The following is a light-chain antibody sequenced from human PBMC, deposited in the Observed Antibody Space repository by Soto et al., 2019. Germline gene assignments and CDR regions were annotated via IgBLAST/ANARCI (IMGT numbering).Light chain of an antibody. J-gene: IGLJ2*01. V-gene: IGLV3-1*01. Sequence: SYELTQPPSVSVSPGQTATITCSGDNLGSKYVCWYQQRPGQSPVLVMYQDKYRPSGIPDRFSGANSGSTATLTITGTQAMDEADYYCQAWDSITSVVFGGGTKVTVL. CDR1: NLGSKY. CDR2: QDK. CDR3: QAWDSITSVV.